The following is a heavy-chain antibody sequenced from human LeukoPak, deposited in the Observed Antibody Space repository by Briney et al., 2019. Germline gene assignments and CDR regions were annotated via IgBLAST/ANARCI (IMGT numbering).Heavy chain of an antibody. V-gene: IGHV1-69*04. Sequence: ASVNVSCKASGGTFSSYAISWVRQAPGQGLEWMGRIIPILGIANYAQKFQGRVTITADKSTSTAYMVLSSLRSEDTAVYYCARDRSEAYCGGDCYSANYYYYGMDVWGQGTTVTVSS. J-gene: IGHJ6*02. CDR1: GGTFSSYA. D-gene: IGHD2-21*02. CDR2: IIPILGIA. CDR3: ARDRSEAYCGGDCYSANYYYYGMDV.